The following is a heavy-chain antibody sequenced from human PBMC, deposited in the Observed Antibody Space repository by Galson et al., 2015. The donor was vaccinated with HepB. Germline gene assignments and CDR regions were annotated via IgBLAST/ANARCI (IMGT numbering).Heavy chain of an antibody. CDR1: GFTFSNCA. Sequence: SLRLSCAASGFTFSNCAMHWVRQAPGKGLEWVAFIRYDGNNKYYADSVKGRFTISRDNSKNTLYLQMNSLRAEDTAVYFCAKDSHYYGDYSHYFDYWGQGTLVTVSS. J-gene: IGHJ4*02. D-gene: IGHD4-17*01. CDR3: AKDSHYYGDYSHYFDY. V-gene: IGHV3-30*02. CDR2: IRYDGNNK.